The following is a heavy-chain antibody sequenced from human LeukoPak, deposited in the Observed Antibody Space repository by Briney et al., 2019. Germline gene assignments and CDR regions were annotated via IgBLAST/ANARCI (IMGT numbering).Heavy chain of an antibody. Sequence: ASVNVSCTASGYTFTSYAMNWVRQAPGQGLEWMGWINTNTVNPTYAQGFTGRFVFSFDTSVSTAYLQISSLKAEDTAVYYCARGWELWLHYYYYMDVWGKGTTVTVSS. J-gene: IGHJ6*03. CDR2: INTNTVNP. V-gene: IGHV7-4-1*02. CDR1: GYTFTSYA. CDR3: ARGWELWLHYYYYMDV. D-gene: IGHD5-18*01.